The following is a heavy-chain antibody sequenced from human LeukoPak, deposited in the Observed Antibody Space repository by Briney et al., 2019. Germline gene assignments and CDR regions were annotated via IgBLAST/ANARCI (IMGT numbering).Heavy chain of an antibody. J-gene: IGHJ3*02. CDR2: IYSGGST. V-gene: IGHV3-66*01. CDR1: GFTFCSYA. D-gene: IGHD5-24*01. CDR3: ARNRRDGYKNDAFDI. Sequence: GRSLRLSCAASGFTFCSYAMHWVRQAPGKGLEWGSVIYSGGSTYYADSVKGRFTISRDNSKNTLYLQMNSLRAEDTAVYYCARNRRDGYKNDAFDIWGQGTMVTVSS.